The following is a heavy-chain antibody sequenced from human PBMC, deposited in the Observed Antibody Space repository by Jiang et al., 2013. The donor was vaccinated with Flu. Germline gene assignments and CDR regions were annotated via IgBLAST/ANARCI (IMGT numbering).Heavy chain of an antibody. CDR3: AKDRADSSSWYLYGMDV. V-gene: IGHV3-30*02. Sequence: ADSVKGRFTISRDNSKNTLYLQMNSLRAEDTAVYYCAKDRADSSSWYLYGMDVWGQGTTVTVSS. D-gene: IGHD6-13*01. J-gene: IGHJ6*02.